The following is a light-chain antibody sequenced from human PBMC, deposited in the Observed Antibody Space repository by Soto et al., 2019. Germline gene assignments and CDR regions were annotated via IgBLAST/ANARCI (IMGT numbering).Light chain of an antibody. CDR3: LQKYFYPIT. Sequence: AIQMTQSPSSLSASVGDRVTITCRASQGIRNDLDWFQQKPGKAPKLLIYAASNLQSGVPARFSGSGSGTDFTLPISSLQPEGFATYYCLQKYFYPITFGPGTKVDIK. V-gene: IGKV1-6*01. J-gene: IGKJ3*01. CDR2: AAS. CDR1: QGIRND.